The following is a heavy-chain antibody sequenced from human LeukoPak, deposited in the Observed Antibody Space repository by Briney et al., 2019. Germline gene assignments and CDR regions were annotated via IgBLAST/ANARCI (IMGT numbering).Heavy chain of an antibody. D-gene: IGHD5-12*01. Sequence: GGSLRLSCAASGFTFSSYAMSWVRQAPGKGLEWVANIKQDGSEKYYVDSVKGRFTISRDNAKNSLYLQMNSLRAEDTAVYYCARGRGYSGYDPFDYWGQGTLVTVSS. V-gene: IGHV3-7*01. CDR2: IKQDGSEK. CDR1: GFTFSSYA. CDR3: ARGRGYSGYDPFDY. J-gene: IGHJ4*02.